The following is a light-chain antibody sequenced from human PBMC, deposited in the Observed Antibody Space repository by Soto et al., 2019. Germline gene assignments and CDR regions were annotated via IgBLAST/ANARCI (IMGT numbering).Light chain of an antibody. CDR2: GAS. J-gene: IGKJ1*01. Sequence: DIQMTQSPYSLSASVGDRITITCRAGQSVSNYLNWYQQRPGKAPKVLIYGASNLQSGVPSRFSGRGSGTDFALTISSLQPEDFATYYCQPSYTTPPTFGQGSKVDIK. CDR3: QPSYTTPPT. CDR1: QSVSNY. V-gene: IGKV1-39*01.